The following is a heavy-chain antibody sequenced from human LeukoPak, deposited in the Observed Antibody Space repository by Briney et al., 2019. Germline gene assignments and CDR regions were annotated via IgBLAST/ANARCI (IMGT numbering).Heavy chain of an antibody. CDR3: AKPLGRNYYDSSGYYPFGY. CDR2: ISGSGGST. J-gene: IGHJ4*02. Sequence: PGGSLRLSCAASGFTFSSYGMSWVRQAPGQGLEWVSAISGSGGSTYYAASVKGRFTISRDNSKNTLYLQMNSLRAEDTAVYYCAKPLGRNYYDSSGYYPFGYWGQGTLVTVSS. V-gene: IGHV3-23*01. D-gene: IGHD3-22*01. CDR1: GFTFSSYG.